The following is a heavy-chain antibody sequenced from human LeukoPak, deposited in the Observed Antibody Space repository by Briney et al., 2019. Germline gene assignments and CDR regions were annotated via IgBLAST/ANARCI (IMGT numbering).Heavy chain of an antibody. CDR1: GGSISSYY. CDR2: IYYSGST. Sequence: SETLSLTCTVSGGSISSYYWSRIRQPPGKGLEWIGYIYYSGSTNYNPSLKSRVTISVDTSKNQFSLKLSSVTAADTAVYYCAIGHWLDPWGQGTLVTVSS. J-gene: IGHJ5*02. CDR3: AIGHWLDP. V-gene: IGHV4-59*01.